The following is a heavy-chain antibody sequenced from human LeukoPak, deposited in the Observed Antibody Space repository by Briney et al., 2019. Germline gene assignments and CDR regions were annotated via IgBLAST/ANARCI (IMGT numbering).Heavy chain of an antibody. CDR1: GYTFTTYD. CDR2: MNPNNGNT. CDR3: ARAVARIAAAGMGI. V-gene: IGHV1-8*01. D-gene: IGHD6-13*01. Sequence: ASVKVSCKASGYTFTTYDVNWVRQAPGQGLEWMAWMNPNNGNTGYAQDFQGRMTMTTNTSVSTAYMELSSLRSEDTAVYYCARAVARIAAAGMGIWGQGTLVTVSS. J-gene: IGHJ4*02.